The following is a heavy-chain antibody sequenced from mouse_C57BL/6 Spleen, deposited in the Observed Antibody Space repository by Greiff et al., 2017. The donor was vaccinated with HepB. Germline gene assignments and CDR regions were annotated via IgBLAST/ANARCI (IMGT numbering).Heavy chain of an antibody. J-gene: IGHJ2*01. D-gene: IGHD1-1*01. CDR1: GYTFTSYW. Sequence: QVQLKQPGAELVMPGASVKLSCKASGYTFTSYWMHWVKQRPGQGLEWIGEIDPSDSYTNYNQKFKGKSTLTVDKSSSTAYMQLSSLTSEDSAVYYCARNPITTVVATGFDYWGQGTTLTVSS. V-gene: IGHV1-69*01. CDR2: IDPSDSYT. CDR3: ARNPITTVVATGFDY.